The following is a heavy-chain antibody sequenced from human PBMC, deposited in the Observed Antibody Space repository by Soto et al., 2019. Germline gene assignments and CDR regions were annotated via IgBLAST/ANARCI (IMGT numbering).Heavy chain of an antibody. Sequence: QVQLVQSGAEVKKPGSSVKVSCKASGGTFSSYTISWVRQAPGQGLEWMGRIIPILGIANYAQKFQGRVKITADKSTSTAYMEQSSLRSEDTAVYYCATPQPGIAVAGGDYWGQGTLVTVSS. CDR3: ATPQPGIAVAGGDY. V-gene: IGHV1-69*02. CDR1: GGTFSSYT. J-gene: IGHJ4*02. D-gene: IGHD6-19*01. CDR2: IIPILGIA.